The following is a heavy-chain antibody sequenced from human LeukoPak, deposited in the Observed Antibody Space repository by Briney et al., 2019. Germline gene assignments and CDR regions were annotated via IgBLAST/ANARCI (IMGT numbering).Heavy chain of an antibody. CDR2: ISYSGST. CDR3: AREGTAGTNLNWFDP. J-gene: IGHJ5*02. Sequence: SETLSLTCTVSGGSISSYYWSWIRQPPGKGLEWIGYISYSGSTNFNPSLKSRVTISVDTSKNQFSLKLSSMTAADTAVYYCAREGTAGTNLNWFDPWGQGTLVTVSS. CDR1: GGSISSYY. D-gene: IGHD1-1*01. V-gene: IGHV4-59*01.